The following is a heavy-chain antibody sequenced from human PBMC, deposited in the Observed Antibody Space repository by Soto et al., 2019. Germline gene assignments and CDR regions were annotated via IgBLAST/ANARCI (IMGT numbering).Heavy chain of an antibody. Sequence: QVQLVQSGAEVKKPGASVKVSCKASGYTFTSYGISWVRQAPGQGLEWMGWMSAYNGNTNYAPKLQRRVTMTTDTATSPAYMALRSLRSDDTAVYYCARAGYGDYYFDYWGQGTLVTVSS. V-gene: IGHV1-18*01. J-gene: IGHJ4*02. CDR1: GYTFTSYG. D-gene: IGHD4-17*01. CDR3: ARAGYGDYYFDY. CDR2: MSAYNGNT.